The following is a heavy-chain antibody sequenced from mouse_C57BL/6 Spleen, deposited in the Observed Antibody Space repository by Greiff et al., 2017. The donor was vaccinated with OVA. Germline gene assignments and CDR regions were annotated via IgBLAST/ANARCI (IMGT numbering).Heavy chain of an antibody. CDR3: ARGMTLVATGAWFAD. CDR1: GYTFTSYW. J-gene: IGHJ3*01. Sequence: QVQLQQPGAELVKPGASVKMSCKASGYTFTSYWITWVKQRPGQGLEWIGDIYPGSGSTNYNEKFKSKATLTVDTSSRTAYMQLSSLTSEDSAVYYCARGMTLVATGAWFADWGQGTLVTVSA. D-gene: IGHD1-1*01. CDR2: IYPGSGST. V-gene: IGHV1-55*01.